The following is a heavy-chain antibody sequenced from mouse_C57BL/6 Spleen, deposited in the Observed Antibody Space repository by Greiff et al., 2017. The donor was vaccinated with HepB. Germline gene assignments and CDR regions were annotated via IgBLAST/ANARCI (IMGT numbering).Heavy chain of an antibody. Sequence: VQLQQSGPELVKPGASVKISCKASGYAFSSSWMNWVKQRPGKGLEWIGRIYPGDGDTNYNGKFKGKATLTADKSSSTAYMQLSSLTSEDSAVDFCARGSNYYFDYWGQGTTLTVSS. CDR3: ARGSNYYFDY. CDR2: IYPGDGDT. CDR1: GYAFSSSW. V-gene: IGHV1-82*01. J-gene: IGHJ2*01. D-gene: IGHD2-5*01.